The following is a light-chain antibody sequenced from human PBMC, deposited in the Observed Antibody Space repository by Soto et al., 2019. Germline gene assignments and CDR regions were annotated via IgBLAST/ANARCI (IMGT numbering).Light chain of an antibody. J-gene: IGKJ1*01. CDR1: QSVSSW. CDR3: QHFNSYLLT. CDR2: KAS. Sequence: DIQMTQSPSTLSASVGDRVTITCRASQSVSSWLAWYQQKPGKAPKLLIYKASSLESGVPSRFSGSGSGTEFTLTISSLTPDDFATYYCQHFNSYLLTFGQGTKVEIK. V-gene: IGKV1-5*03.